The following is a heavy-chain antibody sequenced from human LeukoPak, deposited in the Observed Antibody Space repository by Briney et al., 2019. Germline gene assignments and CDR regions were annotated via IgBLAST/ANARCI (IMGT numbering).Heavy chain of an antibody. CDR3: ARVSLAVAGAFDY. Sequence: RSSETLSLTCIISGGSINSSPYYWGWIRQPPGEGLEWIGSIYYSGSTYYNPSLKSRVTISVDTSKNQFSLKLSSVTAADTAVYYCARVSLAVAGAFDYWGQGTLVTVSS. D-gene: IGHD6-19*01. CDR2: IYYSGST. J-gene: IGHJ4*02. CDR1: GGSINSSPYY. V-gene: IGHV4-39*07.